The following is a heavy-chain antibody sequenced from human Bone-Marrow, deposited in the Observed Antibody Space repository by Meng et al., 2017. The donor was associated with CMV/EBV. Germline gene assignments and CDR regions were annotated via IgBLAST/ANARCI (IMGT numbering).Heavy chain of an antibody. D-gene: IGHD2-2*01. J-gene: IGHJ6*02. V-gene: IGHV1-18*01. Sequence: ASVKVSCKASGYTFTSYGISWVRQAPGQGLEWMGWISAYNGNTNYAQKLQSRVTMTTDTSTSTAYMELRSLRSDETAVYYCARGVVPAARPGYYYGMDVWGQGTTVTVSS. CDR2: ISAYNGNT. CDR1: GYTFTSYG. CDR3: ARGVVPAARPGYYYGMDV.